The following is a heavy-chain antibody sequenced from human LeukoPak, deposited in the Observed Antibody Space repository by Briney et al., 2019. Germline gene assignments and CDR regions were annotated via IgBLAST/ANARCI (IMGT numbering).Heavy chain of an antibody. CDR3: AHGLWHYDAFDV. D-gene: IGHD3-10*01. CDR2: IKSKSDGGTT. CDR1: GSTFPNAW. J-gene: IGHJ3*01. Sequence: PGGSLRLSCAAPGSTFPNAWMNWVRQAPGKGLEWVGRIKSKSDGGTTDYAAPVKGRFTISRDDPKITLYLQMNSLKTEDTAVYYCAHGLWHYDAFDVWGQGTMVTVSS. V-gene: IGHV3-15*01.